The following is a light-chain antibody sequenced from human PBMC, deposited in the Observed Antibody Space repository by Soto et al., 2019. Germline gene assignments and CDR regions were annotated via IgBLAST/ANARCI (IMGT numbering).Light chain of an antibody. J-gene: IGLJ1*01. CDR3: FSFTSTNTHV. V-gene: IGLV2-23*01. CDR2: ETS. Sequence: QSVLTQPASVSGSPGQSGTISCTGTSSDFGSYKFVSWYQHHPGTVPKVIIYETSKRPSGVSDRFSGSKSGNTASLTISGLQAEDEADYYCFSFTSTNTHVFGSGTKVPS. CDR1: SSDFGSYKF.